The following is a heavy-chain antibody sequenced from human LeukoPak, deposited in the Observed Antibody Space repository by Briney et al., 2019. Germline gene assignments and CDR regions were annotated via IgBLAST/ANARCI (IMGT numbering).Heavy chain of an antibody. D-gene: IGHD2-2*01. CDR3: AGILVVPAAALDY. CDR2: IYHSGST. V-gene: IGHV4-38-2*02. CDR1: GSSISSAYY. Sequence: PSETLSLTCTVSGSSISSAYYWGCIRPPPGKGLECIWSIYHSGSTYYNPSLKRRVNISVDTSKNPFSLKLSSVTAADTAVYYCAGILVVPAAALDYWGQGTLVTVSS. J-gene: IGHJ4*02.